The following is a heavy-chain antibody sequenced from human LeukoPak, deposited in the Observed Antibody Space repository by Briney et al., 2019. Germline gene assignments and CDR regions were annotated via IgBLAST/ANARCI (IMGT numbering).Heavy chain of an antibody. V-gene: IGHV3-66*01. D-gene: IGHD1-1*01. CDR3: ARVIDGTGDY. CDR1: GFTVSSNY. J-gene: IGHJ4*02. CDR2: IYSGGST. Sequence: GGSLRLSCAASGFTVSSNYMSWVRQAPGKGLEWVSVIYSGGSTYYADSVKGRFTISRDNAKNSLYLQMNSLRAEDTAVYYCARVIDGTGDYWGQGTLVTVSS.